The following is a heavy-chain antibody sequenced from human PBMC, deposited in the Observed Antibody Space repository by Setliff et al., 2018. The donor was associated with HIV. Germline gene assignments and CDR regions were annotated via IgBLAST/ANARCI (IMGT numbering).Heavy chain of an antibody. CDR1: GYTFTGYY. Sequence: ASVKVSCKASGYTFTGYYMHWVRQAPGQGLEWMGWMNPNSGNTGYAQKFQGRVTMTRNTSISTAYMELSSLRSEDTAVYYCATKFLYDILTGYFPYQIDQWGQGTLVTVFS. V-gene: IGHV1-8*02. CDR3: ATKFLYDILTGYFPYQIDQ. D-gene: IGHD3-9*01. J-gene: IGHJ4*02. CDR2: MNPNSGNT.